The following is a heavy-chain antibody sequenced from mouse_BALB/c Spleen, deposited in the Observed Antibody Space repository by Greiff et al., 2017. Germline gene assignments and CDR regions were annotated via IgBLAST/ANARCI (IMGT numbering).Heavy chain of an antibody. V-gene: IGHV3-2*02. D-gene: IGHD2-4*01. CDR1: GYSITSDYA. CDR3: ARRDYDGYWYFDV. Sequence: EVQLQQSGPGLVKPSQSLSLTCTVTGYSITSDYAWNWIRQFPGNKLEWMGYISYSGSTSYNPSLKSRISITRDTSKNQFFLQLNSVTTEDTATYYCARRDYDGYWYFDVWGAGTTVTVSS. CDR2: ISYSGST. J-gene: IGHJ1*01.